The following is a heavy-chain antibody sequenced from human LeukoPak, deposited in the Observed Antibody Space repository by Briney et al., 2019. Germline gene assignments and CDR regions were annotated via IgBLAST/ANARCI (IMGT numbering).Heavy chain of an antibody. CDR3: AKEPFCGGDCYFDY. CDR1: GFTFSSYG. V-gene: IGHV3-30*02. CDR2: IRYDGSNK. Sequence: GGSLRLSCAASGFTFSSYGMHWVRQAPGKGLEWVAFIRYDGSNKYYADSVKGRFAISRDNSKNTLYLQMNSLRAEDTAVYYCAKEPFCGGDCYFDYWGQGTLVTVSS. D-gene: IGHD2-21*02. J-gene: IGHJ4*02.